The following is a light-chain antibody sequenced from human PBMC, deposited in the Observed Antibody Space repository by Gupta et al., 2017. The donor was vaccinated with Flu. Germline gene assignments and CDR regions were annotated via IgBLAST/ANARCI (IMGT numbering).Light chain of an antibody. V-gene: IGKV1-39*01. J-gene: IGKJ2*02. CDR3: QQTHSMPRT. CDR1: QNIHTY. Sequence: DIQLTQSPSSMSASVGDRITITCRASQNIHTYVNWYQQRPGNSPKLLIYGASNLQSGVPSRFSGSGSGTKFILTISSLQAGDFATYYCQQTHSMPRTFGQGTKVDI. CDR2: GAS.